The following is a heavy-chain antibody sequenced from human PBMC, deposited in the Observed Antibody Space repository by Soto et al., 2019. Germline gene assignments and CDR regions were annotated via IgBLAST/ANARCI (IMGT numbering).Heavy chain of an antibody. V-gene: IGHV1-69*01. J-gene: IGHJ2*01. D-gene: IGHD5-18*01. CDR2: IIPIFGTA. CDR1: GGTFSSYA. Sequence: QVQLVQSGAEVQKPGSSVKVSCKASGGTFSSYAISWVRQAPGQGLEWMGGIIPIFGTANYAQKFQGRVTITADESTSTAYMELSSLRSEDTAVYYCARGEVDTGPNWYFDLWGRGTLVTVSS. CDR3: ARGEVDTGPNWYFDL.